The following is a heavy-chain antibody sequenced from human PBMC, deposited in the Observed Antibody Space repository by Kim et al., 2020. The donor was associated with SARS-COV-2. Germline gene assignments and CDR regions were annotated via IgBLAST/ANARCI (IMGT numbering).Heavy chain of an antibody. CDR2: SYHSGST. CDR3: ARGGGATRYYGMDD. Sequence: SETLSLTCAVYGGSFSGYYWSWICQPPGKGQEWIGESYHSGSTNSNHSLTSRVTLSVYTSKNQISLKLSPVTAADTAVYYCARGGGATRYYGMDDWGRGT. CDR1: GGSFSGYY. V-gene: IGHV4-34*01. J-gene: IGHJ6*02. D-gene: IGHD5-12*01.